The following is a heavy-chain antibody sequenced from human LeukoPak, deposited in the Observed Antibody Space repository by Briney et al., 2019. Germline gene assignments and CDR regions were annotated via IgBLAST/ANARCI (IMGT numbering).Heavy chain of an antibody. Sequence: PSETLSLTCTVSGGSISSYYWSWLRQPPGKGLEWIGYIYYSGSTNYNPSLKSRVTISVDTSKNQFSLKLSSVTAADTAVYYCARRYDYADYWGQGTLVTVSS. CDR1: GGSISSYY. CDR3: ARRYDYADY. CDR2: IYYSGST. D-gene: IGHD1-14*01. J-gene: IGHJ4*02. V-gene: IGHV4-59*08.